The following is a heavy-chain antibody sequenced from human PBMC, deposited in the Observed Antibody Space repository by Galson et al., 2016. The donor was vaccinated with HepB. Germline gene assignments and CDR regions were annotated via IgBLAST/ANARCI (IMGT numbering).Heavy chain of an antibody. J-gene: IGHJ6*02. CDR2: ISSSSSYI. Sequence: SLRLSCAASGFTFSSYSMNWVRQAPGKGLEWVSSISSSSSYIYYADSVKGRFTISRDNAKSSLYPQMNSLRAEDTAVYYCARDWIPYYYYGMDVWGQGTTVTVSS. D-gene: IGHD5-18*01. CDR1: GFTFSSYS. V-gene: IGHV3-21*01. CDR3: ARDWIPYYYYGMDV.